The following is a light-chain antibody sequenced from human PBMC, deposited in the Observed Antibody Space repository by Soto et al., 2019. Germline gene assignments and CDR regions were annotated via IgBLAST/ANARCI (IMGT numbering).Light chain of an antibody. V-gene: IGKV3-20*01. CDR3: PQYLCSSLT. CDR1: QSVSSTY. J-gene: IGKJ4*01. CDR2: GAS. Sequence: VLTQSPGTLSLSPGERATLSCSASQSVSSTYLAWYQQKPGQAPRLLISGASSWATVIPDRVSGSGSWTDFTLTFSRLKTDVFGVYYCPQYLCSSLTFGVGTTVAIK.